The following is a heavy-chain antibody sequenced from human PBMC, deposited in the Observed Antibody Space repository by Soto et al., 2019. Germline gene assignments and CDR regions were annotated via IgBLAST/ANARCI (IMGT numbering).Heavy chain of an antibody. CDR3: TTLYYDFWSGYLL. Sequence: PGGALRLSCAASGFTFSNARMSWVRPAPGKGLEWVGRIKSKTDGGTTDYAAPVKGRFTISRDDSKNTLYLQMNSLKTEDTAVYYCTTLYYDFWSGYLLWGQGTLVTVSS. V-gene: IGHV3-15*01. D-gene: IGHD3-3*01. CDR2: IKSKTDGGTT. CDR1: GFTFSNAR. J-gene: IGHJ4*02.